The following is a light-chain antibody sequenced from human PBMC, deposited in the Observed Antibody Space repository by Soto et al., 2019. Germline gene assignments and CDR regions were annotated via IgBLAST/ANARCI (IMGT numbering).Light chain of an antibody. V-gene: IGKV3-11*01. Sequence: EFVLTQSPGTLSLSPGEGATLSCRASQSIGNYLAWHQQKPGQAPRLLIYATSNRATGIPARFSGSGSGTDFTLTISSLEPEDFAVYYCQQRSSWPFTFGPGTKVDIK. CDR2: ATS. J-gene: IGKJ3*01. CDR3: QQRSSWPFT. CDR1: QSIGNY.